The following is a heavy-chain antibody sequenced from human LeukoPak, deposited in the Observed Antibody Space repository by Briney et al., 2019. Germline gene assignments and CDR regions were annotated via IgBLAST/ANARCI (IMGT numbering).Heavy chain of an antibody. V-gene: IGHV3-48*01. Sequence: GGSLRLSCAASGFTFSSYSMNWVRQAPGKGLEWVSSISSSSITIYYADSVKGRFTISRDNAKNSLYLQMNSLRAEDTAVYYCARSTDSTMVTPSDYWGQGTLVTVSS. D-gene: IGHD5-18*01. CDR2: ISSSSITI. J-gene: IGHJ4*02. CDR3: ARSTDSTMVTPSDY. CDR1: GFTFSSYS.